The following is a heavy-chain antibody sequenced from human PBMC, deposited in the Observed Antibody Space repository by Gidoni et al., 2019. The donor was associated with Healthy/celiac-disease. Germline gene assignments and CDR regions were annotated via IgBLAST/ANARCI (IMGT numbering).Heavy chain of an antibody. Sequence: QVQLVQSGAEVKKPGSAVKVSCKASGGTFSSYAISWVRQAPGQGLEWMGGIIPIFGTANYAQKFQGRVTITADKSTSTAYMELSSLRSEDTAVYYCARDRVAMATMLYYYGMDVWGQVTTVTVSS. CDR3: ARDRVAMATMLYYYGMDV. V-gene: IGHV1-69*06. CDR1: GGTFSSYA. J-gene: IGHJ6*02. CDR2: IIPIFGTA. D-gene: IGHD5-12*01.